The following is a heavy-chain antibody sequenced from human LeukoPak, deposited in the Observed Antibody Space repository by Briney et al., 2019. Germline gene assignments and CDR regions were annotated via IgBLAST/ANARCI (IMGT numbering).Heavy chain of an antibody. J-gene: IGHJ6*03. V-gene: IGHV3-23*01. Sequence: GGSLRLSCAASGFTFSSYGMTWVRQAPGKGLEWVSSISGSGDRTYHADSVKGRFTISRDNSKSTLYLQMNSLRAEDTAEYYCAKGGGSYYHYYMDVWGKGTTVTISS. CDR3: AKGGGSYYHYYMDV. CDR2: ISGSGDRT. D-gene: IGHD3-10*01. CDR1: GFTFSSYG.